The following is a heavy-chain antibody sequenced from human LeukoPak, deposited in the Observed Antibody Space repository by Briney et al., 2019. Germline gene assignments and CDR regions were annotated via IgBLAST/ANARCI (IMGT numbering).Heavy chain of an antibody. CDR1: GFTFSSYW. CDR3: ASIVATIWYGMDV. CDR2: IKQDGSEK. D-gene: IGHD5-12*01. V-gene: IGHV3-7*01. Sequence: GGSLRLSCAASGFTFSSYWMSWVRQAPGKGLEWVANIKQDGSEKYYVDSVKGRFTISRDNAKNSLYLQMNSLRAEDTAVYYCASIVATIWYGMDVWGQGTTVTVSS. J-gene: IGHJ6*02.